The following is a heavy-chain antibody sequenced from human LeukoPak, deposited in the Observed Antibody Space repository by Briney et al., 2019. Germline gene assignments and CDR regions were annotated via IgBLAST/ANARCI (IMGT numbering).Heavy chain of an antibody. J-gene: IGHJ5*02. CDR2: ISAYNGNT. D-gene: IGHD2-2*01. CDR3: ARGSSGYCSSTSCYPGWFDP. Sequence: GASAKVSCKASGYTFTSYGISWVRQAPGQGLEWMGWISAYNGNTNYAQKLQGRVTMTTDTSTSTAYMELRSLRSDDTAVYYCARGSSGYCSSTSCYPGWFDPWGQGTLVTVSS. CDR1: GYTFTSYG. V-gene: IGHV1-18*01.